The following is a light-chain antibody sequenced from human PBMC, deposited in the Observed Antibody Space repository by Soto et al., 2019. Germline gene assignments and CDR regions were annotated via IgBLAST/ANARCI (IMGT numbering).Light chain of an antibody. CDR3: QQYNQWPPIT. V-gene: IGKV3-15*01. CDR1: QSVSSN. J-gene: IGKJ5*01. CDR2: GAS. Sequence: EIVMTQSPATLSVSPGERATLSCRASQSVSSNVAWYQQKPGQAPRLLIYGASTRATGIAARFSGSGSGTEFTLTISSLQSEDFAVYYCQQYNQWPPITFGQGTRLEN.